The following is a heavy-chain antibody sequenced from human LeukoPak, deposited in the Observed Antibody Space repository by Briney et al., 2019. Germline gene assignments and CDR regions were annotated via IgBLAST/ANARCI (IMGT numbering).Heavy chain of an antibody. V-gene: IGHV3-53*01. CDR3: APMTGDASAY. CDR2: IYSDGNT. CDR1: GFTVSSNY. Sequence: GGSLRLSCAASGFTVSSNYMSWVRQAPGKGLEWVSVIYSDGNTYYADSVKGRFTISRDNSKNTLYLQMNSLRAEDTAVYHCAPMTGDASAYWGQGTLVTVSS. D-gene: IGHD3-9*01. J-gene: IGHJ4*02.